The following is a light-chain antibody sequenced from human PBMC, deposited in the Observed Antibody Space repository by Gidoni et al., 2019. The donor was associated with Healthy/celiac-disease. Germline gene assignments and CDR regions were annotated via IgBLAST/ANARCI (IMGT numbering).Light chain of an antibody. V-gene: IGKV3-15*01. CDR2: GAS. CDR1: QSVSSN. Sequence: EIVMTQYPATLSVSPGERTTISCRASQSVSSNLAWYQQKPGQAPRLLIYGASTRATGIPARFSGSGSGTEFTLTISSLQSEDFAVYYCQQYNNWPCSFGQGTKLEIK. CDR3: QQYNNWPCS. J-gene: IGKJ2*04.